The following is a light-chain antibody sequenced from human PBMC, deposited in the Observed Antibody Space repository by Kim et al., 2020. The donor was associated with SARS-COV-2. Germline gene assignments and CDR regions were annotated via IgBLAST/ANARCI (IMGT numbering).Light chain of an antibody. V-gene: IGKV1-5*01. CDR3: QQFNTYQYT. Sequence: SASVGDGVTITCRASQSISSCLSWYQQKPGKAPKLLIYDASNLQSGVSSRFSGSGSGTEFPLTISSLQPDDFATYYCQQFNTYQYTFGQGTKLEI. CDR2: DAS. CDR1: QSISSC. J-gene: IGKJ2*01.